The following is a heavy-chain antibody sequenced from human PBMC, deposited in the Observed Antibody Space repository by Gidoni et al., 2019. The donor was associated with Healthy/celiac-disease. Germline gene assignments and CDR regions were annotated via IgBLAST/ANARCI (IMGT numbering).Heavy chain of an antibody. J-gene: IGHJ6*02. CDR1: GFTFSSYS. D-gene: IGHD2-2*01. V-gene: IGHV3-48*02. CDR2: ISRSSSTI. Sequence: EVQLVESGGGLVQPGGSSRLTCSASGFTFSSYSMTWVGEAPGNGMEWVSYISRSSSTIYYADSANGRFTISRDNAKNSLYLQMNRLGDEDTAVYYCARDGSPIVVVPAAIPYYYYGMDVWGQGTTVTVSS. CDR3: ARDGSPIVVVPAAIPYYYYGMDV.